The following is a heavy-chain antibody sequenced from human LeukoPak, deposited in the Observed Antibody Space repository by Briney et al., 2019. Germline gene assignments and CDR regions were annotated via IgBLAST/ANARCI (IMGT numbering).Heavy chain of an antibody. CDR2: ISAYNGNT. J-gene: IGHJ4*02. Sequence: ASVKVSCKASGYTFTSYGISWVRQAPGQGLEWMGWISAYNGNTHYAQKLQGRVTMTTDTSTSTVYMELRSLRSDDTAVYYCARGTPPRRNYDSRGYYSYYFDYWGQGTLVTVSS. D-gene: IGHD3-22*01. CDR3: ARGTPPRRNYDSRGYYSYYFDY. CDR1: GYTFTSYG. V-gene: IGHV1-18*01.